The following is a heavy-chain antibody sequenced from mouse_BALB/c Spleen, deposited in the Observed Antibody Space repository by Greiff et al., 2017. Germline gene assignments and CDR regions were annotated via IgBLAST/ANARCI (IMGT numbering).Heavy chain of an antibody. V-gene: IGHV5-4*02. CDR3: ARWDYYAMDY. Sequence: EVKLMESGGGLVKPGGSLKLSCAASGFTFSDYYMYWVRQTPEKRLEWVATISDGGSYTYYPDSVKGRFTISRDNAKNNLYLQMSSLKSEDTAMYYCARWDYYAMDYWGEGTSVTVSS. CDR2: ISDGGSYT. CDR1: GFTFSDYY. J-gene: IGHJ4*01.